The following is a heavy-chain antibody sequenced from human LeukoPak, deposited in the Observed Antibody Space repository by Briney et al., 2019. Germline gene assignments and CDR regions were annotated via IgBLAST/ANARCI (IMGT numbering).Heavy chain of an antibody. J-gene: IGHJ5*02. CDR2: MNPNTGNT. CDR3: TRGHRFFDL. V-gene: IGHV1-8*01. CDR1: VYTFSSYD. Sequence: AASVKVSCKASVYTFSSYDINWVRQATGQGLEWMGWMNPNTGNTGYAQQFQGRVTMTRSTSIITAYMELSSLRSEDTAVYYCTRGHRFFDLWGQGTLVTVSS.